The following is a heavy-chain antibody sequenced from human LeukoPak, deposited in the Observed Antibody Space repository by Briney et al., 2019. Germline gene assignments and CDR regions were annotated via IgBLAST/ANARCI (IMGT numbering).Heavy chain of an antibody. Sequence: MTSQTLSLTCTVSGGSISSGSYYWSWIRQPAGKGLEWIGRIYTSGSTNYNPSLKSRVTISVDTSKNQFSLKLSSVTAADTAVCYCARDAVGATAWYFDYWGQGTLVTVSS. V-gene: IGHV4-61*02. CDR1: GGSISSGSYY. CDR3: ARDAVGATAWYFDY. D-gene: IGHD1-26*01. J-gene: IGHJ4*02. CDR2: IYTSGST.